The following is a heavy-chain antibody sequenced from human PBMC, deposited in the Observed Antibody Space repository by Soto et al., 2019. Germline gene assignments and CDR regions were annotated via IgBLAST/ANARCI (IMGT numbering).Heavy chain of an antibody. D-gene: IGHD3-9*01. J-gene: IGHJ6*02. Sequence: QIPLTESGPTLVKPTQTLTLTCTFSGISLTNSGVGVSWIRQPPGKALEWLAVIYWDDAKHFSPSQKSRLTITKDTSKNQVVLTMTNMDSVDTATYFCAQMDFDLYGMDVWGQGTTVIVSS. V-gene: IGHV2-5*02. CDR1: GISLTNSGVG. CDR3: AQMDFDLYGMDV. CDR2: IYWDDAK.